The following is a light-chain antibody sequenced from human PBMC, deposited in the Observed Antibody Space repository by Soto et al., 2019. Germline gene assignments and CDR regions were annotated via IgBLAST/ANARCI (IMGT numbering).Light chain of an antibody. CDR2: GAS. CDR3: QQYSSSRVT. J-gene: IGKJ5*01. CDR1: QSVTSN. Sequence: EIVMTQSPATLSVSPGERVTFSFRASQSVTSNLAWYQHKPGQAPRLLIYGASTGATGIPARFSGSGSGTEFTLTINSLQSEDFAIYYCQQYSSSRVTFGQGTRLEIK. V-gene: IGKV3-15*01.